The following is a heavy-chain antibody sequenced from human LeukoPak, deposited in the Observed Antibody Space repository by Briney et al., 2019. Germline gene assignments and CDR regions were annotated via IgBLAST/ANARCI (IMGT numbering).Heavy chain of an antibody. D-gene: IGHD5-18*01. V-gene: IGHV3-23*01. Sequence: GGSLRLSCAASGFTFSSYAMGWVRQAPGQGLESVSAITASGGNTFYADSAKGQFTIFRDNSKNTLYLQVNSLRAQDTAVYYCAKGNGYSYGRYYFDYWGQGTLVTVSS. J-gene: IGHJ4*02. CDR3: AKGNGYSYGRYYFDY. CDR2: ITASGGNT. CDR1: GFTFSSYA.